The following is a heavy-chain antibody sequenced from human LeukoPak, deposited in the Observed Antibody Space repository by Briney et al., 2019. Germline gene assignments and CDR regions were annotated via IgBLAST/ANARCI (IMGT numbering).Heavy chain of an antibody. CDR1: GYSFTSYW. V-gene: IGHV5-51*01. J-gene: IGHJ5*02. D-gene: IGHD1-26*01. CDR2: IYPGDSDT. Sequence: GEVLKISCKGSGYSFTSYWLGLGRQMPGKGLGWMGIIYPGDSDTRYSPSFQGQVTISADKSISTAYLQWSSLKASDTAMYYCARGKTGATNLDPWGQGTLVTVSS. CDR3: ARGKTGATNLDP.